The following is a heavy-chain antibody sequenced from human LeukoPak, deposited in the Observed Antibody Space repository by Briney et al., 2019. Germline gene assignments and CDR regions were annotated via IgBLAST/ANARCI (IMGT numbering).Heavy chain of an antibody. CDR1: GGSISSYY. CDR2: IYLSGSS. V-gene: IGHV4-4*07. D-gene: IGHD2-2*01. Sequence: SETLSLTCTVSGGSISSYYWNWIRQPAGKGLEWIGRIYLSGSSNYNPSLKSRVTMSLDTSENQFSLRLTSVTAAHTAVYYCARGGPVLPATKWGLFDYWGQGILVTVSS. CDR3: ARGGPVLPATKWGLFDY. J-gene: IGHJ4*02.